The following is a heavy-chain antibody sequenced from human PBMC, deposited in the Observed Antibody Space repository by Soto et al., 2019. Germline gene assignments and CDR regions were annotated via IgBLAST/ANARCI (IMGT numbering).Heavy chain of an antibody. D-gene: IGHD3-10*01. CDR1: GASVSSYY. CDR3: ARDVGKNY. Sequence: SETLSLTCSVSGASVSSYYWSWFRQPVGKGLEWIGRIHSSGNVNYNPSLESRVTMSLDTSKNQFSLRLSSLTAADTALYLCARDVGKNYWGQGTRVTVYS. V-gene: IGHV4-4*07. CDR2: IHSSGNV. J-gene: IGHJ4*02.